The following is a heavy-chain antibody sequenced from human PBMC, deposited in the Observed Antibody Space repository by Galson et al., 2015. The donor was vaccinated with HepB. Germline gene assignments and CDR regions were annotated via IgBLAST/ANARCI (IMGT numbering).Heavy chain of an antibody. V-gene: IGHV3-30*04. D-gene: IGHD1-26*01. J-gene: IGHJ4*02. Sequence: SLRLSCAASGFTFSSYAMRWVRQAPGTGLEWVAVISYDGSNKYYADSVKGRFTISRDNSKNTLYLQMNSLRAEDTAVYYCARDLYIRAGGGGGSFLGYWGQGTLVTVSS. CDR3: ARDLYIRAGGGGGSFLGY. CDR2: ISYDGSNK. CDR1: GFTFSSYA.